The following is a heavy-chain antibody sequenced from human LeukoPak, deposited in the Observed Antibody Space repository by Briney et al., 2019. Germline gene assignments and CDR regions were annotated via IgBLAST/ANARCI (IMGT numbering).Heavy chain of an antibody. CDR1: GFTFSSYA. V-gene: IGHV3-23*01. CDR2: ISGSGGST. CDR3: AKDGTYYYDSSDDY. Sequence: GGSLRLSCAASGFTFSSYAMSWVRQAPGKGLEWVSAISGSGGSTYYADSVKGRFTISRDNSKNTLYLQMNSLRAEDTAVYYCAKDGTYYYDSSDDYWGQGTLVTVSS. D-gene: IGHD3-22*01. J-gene: IGHJ4*02.